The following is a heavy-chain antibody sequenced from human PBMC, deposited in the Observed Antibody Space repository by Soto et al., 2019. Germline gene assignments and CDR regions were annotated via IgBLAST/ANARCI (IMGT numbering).Heavy chain of an antibody. J-gene: IGHJ6*02. CDR1: GFTFSSYA. CDR3: AKAYCTNGGCPPYYYYYGMDV. CDR2: ISGSGGTT. Sequence: EVRLLESGGGLVQPGGSLRLSCVASGFTFSSYAMSWVRQAPGKGLEWVSAISGSGGTTYYADSVKGRFTISRDNSKNTLYLQMNSLRAEDTAVYYCAKAYCTNGGCPPYYYYYGMDVWGQGTTVTVSS. D-gene: IGHD2-8*01. V-gene: IGHV3-23*01.